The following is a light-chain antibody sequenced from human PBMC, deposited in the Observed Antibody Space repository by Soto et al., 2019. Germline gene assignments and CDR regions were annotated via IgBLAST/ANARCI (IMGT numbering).Light chain of an antibody. V-gene: IGKV1-9*01. CDR3: QQLNSFPLS. CDR2: AAS. Sequence: DIQLTQSTSFLSAFVGDRVTITCRASQGISSSLAWYQQRPGKAPKLLISAASTLRSGVPSRFSGSGSGTEFTLTISSLQPEDFATYYCQQLNSFPLSIGPGTKVDFK. J-gene: IGKJ3*01. CDR1: QGISSS.